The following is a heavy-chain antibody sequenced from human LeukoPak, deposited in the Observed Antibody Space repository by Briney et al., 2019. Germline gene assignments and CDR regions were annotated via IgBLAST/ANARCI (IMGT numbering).Heavy chain of an antibody. J-gene: IGHJ5*02. CDR1: GGTFSSYA. CDR3: AREGGAAELYNWFDP. V-gene: IGHV1-69*13. CDR2: IIPIFGAA. D-gene: IGHD6-13*01. Sequence: ASVKVSCKASGGTFSSYAISWVRQAPGQGLEWMGGIIPIFGAANYAQKFQGRVTITADESTSTAYMELSSLRSEDTAVYYCAREGGAAELYNWFDPWGQGTLATVSS.